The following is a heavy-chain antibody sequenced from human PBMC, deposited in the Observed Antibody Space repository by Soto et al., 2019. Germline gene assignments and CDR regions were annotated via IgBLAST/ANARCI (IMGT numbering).Heavy chain of an antibody. CDR2: ISSNGGST. CDR3: ARGIAGSVYGMDV. J-gene: IGHJ6*02. CDR1: GFTFSSYA. D-gene: IGHD2-15*01. V-gene: IGHV3-64*01. Sequence: PGGSLRLSCAASGFTFSSYARHWVRQAPGKGLEYVSAISSNGGSTYYANSVKGRFTISRDNSKNTLYLQMGSLRAEDMAVYYCARGIAGSVYGMDVWGQGTTVTVSS.